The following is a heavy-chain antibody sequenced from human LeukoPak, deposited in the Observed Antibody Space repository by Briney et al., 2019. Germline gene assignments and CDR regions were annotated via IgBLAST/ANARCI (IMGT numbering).Heavy chain of an antibody. CDR2: IHHSGST. Sequence: PSGTLSLTCAVSGDSISNTNWWSWVRLPPGKGLEWIGEIHHSGSTHYNPSLKSRVTISVDKSKNQLAVNLSPATAADTAVYYCAREFSEDAFDIWGQGTMVTVSS. D-gene: IGHD1-26*01. CDR1: GDSISNTNW. J-gene: IGHJ3*02. CDR3: AREFSEDAFDI. V-gene: IGHV4-4*02.